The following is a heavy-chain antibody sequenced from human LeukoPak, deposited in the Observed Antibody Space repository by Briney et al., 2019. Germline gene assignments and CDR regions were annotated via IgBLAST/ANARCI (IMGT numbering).Heavy chain of an antibody. J-gene: IGHJ6*03. CDR1: GFAFTSHW. D-gene: IGHD2-15*01. Sequence: GGSQRLSCAASGFAFTSHWMHWVRQTPGKGLVWVSRINSDGSSTNYADSVEGRFTISRDNAKNTVYLQMNSLRADDTSVYYCARDRYYYYMDVWGKGTTVTVSS. CDR2: INSDGSST. V-gene: IGHV3-74*01. CDR3: ARDRYYYYMDV.